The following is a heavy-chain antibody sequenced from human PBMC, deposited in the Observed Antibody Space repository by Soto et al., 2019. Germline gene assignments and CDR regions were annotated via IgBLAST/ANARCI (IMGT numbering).Heavy chain of an antibody. Sequence: QVQLVQSGAEVKKPGSSVKVSCKASGGTFSSYAISWVRQAPGQGLEWMGGIIPIFGTANYAQKFQGRVMINADESRSTAYMELSSLRSEDTAVYYCAIEGGSGDYDSSDFAYWGQGALVTVSS. CDR2: IIPIFGTA. V-gene: IGHV1-69*01. CDR3: AIEGGSGDYDSSDFAY. CDR1: GGTFSSYA. J-gene: IGHJ4*02. D-gene: IGHD3-22*01.